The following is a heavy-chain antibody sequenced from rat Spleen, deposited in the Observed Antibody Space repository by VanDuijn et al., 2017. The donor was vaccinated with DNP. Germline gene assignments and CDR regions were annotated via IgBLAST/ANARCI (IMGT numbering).Heavy chain of an antibody. J-gene: IGHJ2*01. V-gene: IGHV3-1*01. Sequence: EVQLQESGSGLVKPSQSLPLTCSVTGYSITTNFWGWIRKFPGNKMEYIGHISYSGSTNYNPSLKSRISITRDTSKNHFFLQLNSVTTEDTSTYCCARWTRYFDCWGQGVLVTVSS. CDR2: ISYSGST. CDR3: ARWTRYFDC. CDR1: GYSITTNF. D-gene: IGHD1-7*01.